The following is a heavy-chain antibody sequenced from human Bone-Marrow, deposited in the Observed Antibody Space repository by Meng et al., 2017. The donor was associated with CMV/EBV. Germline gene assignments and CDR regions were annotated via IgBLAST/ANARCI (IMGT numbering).Heavy chain of an antibody. D-gene: IGHD2-2*01. J-gene: IGHJ6*02. Sequence: ASLMIFWAASGSIFRSYRMHWVRQAPGEGLVWVSRINSDGSSTSYADSVKGRFTISRDNAKNALYLQMNSLRAEDTAVYYCARGVVVVVPAATNHYYHGMDVWGQGTTVTVSS. V-gene: IGHV3-74*01. CDR1: GSIFRSYR. CDR3: ARGVVVVVPAATNHYYHGMDV. CDR2: INSDGSST.